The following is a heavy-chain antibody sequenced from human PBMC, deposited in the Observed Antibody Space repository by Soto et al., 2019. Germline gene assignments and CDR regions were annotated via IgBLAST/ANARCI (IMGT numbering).Heavy chain of an antibody. CDR1: RGTFSRYA. D-gene: IGHD1-26*01. CDR3: ARAIVGPTTTGWLDP. V-gene: IGHV1-69*13. J-gene: IGHJ5*02. Sequence: SVKVSCKASRGTFSRYAISWVRQAPGQGLEWMGGIIPIFGTANYAQKFQGRVTITADESTSTAYMELSSLRFEDTAVYYCARAIVGPTTTGWLDPWGQGTLVSVSS. CDR2: IIPIFGTA.